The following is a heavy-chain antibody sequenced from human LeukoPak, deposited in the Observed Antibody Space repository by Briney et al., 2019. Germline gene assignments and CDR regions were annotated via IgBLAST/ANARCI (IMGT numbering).Heavy chain of an antibody. CDR2: ISGSGGST. CDR3: AKGYDSSGYNLDY. V-gene: IGHV3-23*01. D-gene: IGHD3-22*01. CDR1: RFTFSSYA. Sequence: GGSLRLSCAASRFTFSSYAMSWVRQAPGKGLEWVSAISGSGGSTYYADSVKGRFTISRDNSKNTLYLQMNSLRAEDTAVYYCAKGYDSSGYNLDYWGQGTLVTVSS. J-gene: IGHJ4*02.